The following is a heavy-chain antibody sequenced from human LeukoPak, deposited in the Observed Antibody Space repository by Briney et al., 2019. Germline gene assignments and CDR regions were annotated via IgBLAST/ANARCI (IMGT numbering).Heavy chain of an antibody. D-gene: IGHD6-6*01. CDR2: IYPGDSDT. CDR3: ARPYPYSSSGLGYYYYGMDV. CDR1: GYSFTSYW. J-gene: IGHJ6*02. Sequence: GESLKISCKGSGYSFTSYWIGWVRQMPGKGLEWMGIIYPGDSDTRYSPSFQGQVTISADKSISTAYLQWSSLKASDTAMHYCARPYPYSSSGLGYYYYGMDVWGQGTTVTVSS. V-gene: IGHV5-51*01.